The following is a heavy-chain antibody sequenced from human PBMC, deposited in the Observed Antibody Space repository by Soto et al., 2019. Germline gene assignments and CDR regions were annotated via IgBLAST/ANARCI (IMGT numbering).Heavy chain of an antibody. V-gene: IGHV3-13*01. CDR1: GFTFSNYD. J-gene: IGHJ6*02. D-gene: IGHD3-10*01. CDR2: IGTAGDT. CDR3: ARVWGSGTYGPTYGMDV. Sequence: EVQLVESGGGLVQPGGSLRLSCAASGFTFSNYDMHWVRQGTGKGLEWVSAIGTAGDTYYPGSVKGRFTISRENAKNSLYLQMNSLRAGDTDVYYCARVWGSGTYGPTYGMDVWGQGTTVTVSS.